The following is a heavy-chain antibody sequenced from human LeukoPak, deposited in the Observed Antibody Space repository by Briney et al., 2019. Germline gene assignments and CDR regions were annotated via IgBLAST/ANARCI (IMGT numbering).Heavy chain of an antibody. D-gene: IGHD5-18*01. CDR1: GFTFDDYA. V-gene: IGHV3-9*01. CDR3: AKVVNTAMDIAEYYFDY. J-gene: IGHJ4*02. CDR2: ISWNSGSL. Sequence: GRSLRLSCAASGFTFDDYAMHWVRQAPGKGLEWVSGISWNSGSLGNADSVKGRFTISRDNAKNSLYLQMNSLRAEDTALYYCAKVVNTAMDIAEYYFDYWGQGTLVTVSS.